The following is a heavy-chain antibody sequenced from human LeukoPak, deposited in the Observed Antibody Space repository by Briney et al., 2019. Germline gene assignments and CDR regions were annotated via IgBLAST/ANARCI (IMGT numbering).Heavy chain of an antibody. D-gene: IGHD4/OR15-4a*01. CDR3: ARLWWNSYNWFDP. CDR2: IYHSGST. Sequence: SETLSLXCAVSGYSISSGYYWGWIRKPPGKGLEWIGSIYHSGSTYYNPSLKSRVTISVDTSKNQFSLKLSSVTAADTAVYYCARLWWNSYNWFDPWGQGTLVTVSS. V-gene: IGHV4-38-2*01. CDR1: GYSISSGYY. J-gene: IGHJ5*02.